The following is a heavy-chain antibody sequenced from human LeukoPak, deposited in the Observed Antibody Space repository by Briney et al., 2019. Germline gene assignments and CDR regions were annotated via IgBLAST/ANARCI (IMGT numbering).Heavy chain of an antibody. V-gene: IGHV1-18*01. CDR1: GYTFTSYG. CDR3: ARGIVVVNNWFDP. Sequence: ASVKVSCKASGYTFTSYGISWVRQAPGQGLEWMGWISAYNGNTKYAQRLQGRVTMTTDTSTSTAYVELRSLRSDDTAVYYCARGIVVVNNWFDPWGQGTLVTVSS. J-gene: IGHJ5*02. CDR2: ISAYNGNT. D-gene: IGHD3-22*01.